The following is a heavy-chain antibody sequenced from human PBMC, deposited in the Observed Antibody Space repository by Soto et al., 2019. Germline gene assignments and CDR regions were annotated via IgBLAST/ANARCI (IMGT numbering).Heavy chain of an antibody. J-gene: IGHJ4*02. CDR1: GYTFTSYD. V-gene: IGHV1-8*01. CDR3: ARGRGYSYGFNMDYFDY. D-gene: IGHD5-18*01. Sequence: ASVKVSCTASGYTFTSYDINWVRQATGQGLEWMGWMNPNSGNTGYAQKFQGRVTMTRNTSISTAYMELSSLRSEDTAVYYCARGRGYSYGFNMDYFDYWGQGTLVTVSS. CDR2: MNPNSGNT.